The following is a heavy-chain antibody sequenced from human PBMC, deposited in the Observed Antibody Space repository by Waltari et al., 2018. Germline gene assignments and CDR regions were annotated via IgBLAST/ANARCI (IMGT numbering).Heavy chain of an antibody. CDR3: ARVGRWGXIDHFDY. V-gene: IGHV3-72*01. Sequence: EVQLVESGGGLVQPGGXLRLSXAASGXTFSDXYMXWVRQAPGKGLEWVGRTINKANSYTTXYAASVKGXFTIXRYXSKXSXYXQMNSLKTXXTAVXYCARVGRWGXIDHFDYXGQGTLVTVXS. CDR1: GXTFSDXY. J-gene: IGHJ4*02. CDR2: TINKANSYTT. D-gene: IGHD5-12*01.